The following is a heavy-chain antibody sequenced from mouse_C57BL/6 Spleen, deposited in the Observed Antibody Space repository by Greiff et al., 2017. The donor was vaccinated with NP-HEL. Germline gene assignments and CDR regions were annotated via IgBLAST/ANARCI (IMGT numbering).Heavy chain of an antibody. CDR1: GYSFTDYN. D-gene: IGHD1-1*01. J-gene: IGHJ1*03. CDR3: ARGSYGSSSHWYFDV. V-gene: IGHV1-39*01. Sequence: EVKLVESGPELVKPGASVKISCKASGYSFTDYNMNWVKQSNGKSLEWIGVINPNYGTTSYNQKFKGKATLTVDQSSSTAYMQLNSLTSEDSAVYYCARGSYGSSSHWYFDVWGTGTTVTVSS. CDR2: INPNYGTT.